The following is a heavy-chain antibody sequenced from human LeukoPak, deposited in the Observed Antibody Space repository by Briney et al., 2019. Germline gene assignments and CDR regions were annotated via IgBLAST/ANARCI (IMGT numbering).Heavy chain of an antibody. J-gene: IGHJ4*02. CDR2: ISNSGDST. CDR1: GFTFSTYA. D-gene: IGHD1-26*01. CDR3: ASHTYRGSDKYYFDY. Sequence: QPGGSLRLSCAASGFTFSTYAMSWVRQAPGKGLEWVSAISNSGDSTSYADSVKGRFTVSRDNSKSTLFLQINSLRAEDTAVYYCASHTYRGSDKYYFDYWGQGTLVTVSS. V-gene: IGHV3-23*01.